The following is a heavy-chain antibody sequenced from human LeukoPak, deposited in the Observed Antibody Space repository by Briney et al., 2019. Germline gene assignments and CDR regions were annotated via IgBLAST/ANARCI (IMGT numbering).Heavy chain of an antibody. D-gene: IGHD5-12*01. CDR1: GGSISSYY. Sequence: SETLSLTCTVSGGSISSYYWSWIRQSPGKGLEWIGYVYYSGSTNYNPSLKSRVTISVDTSKNEFSLKLYSVTAADTAVYFCARVVMSGFYNHYFDSWGQGTLVTVSS. CDR2: VYYSGST. CDR3: ARVVMSGFYNHYFDS. J-gene: IGHJ4*02. V-gene: IGHV4-59*01.